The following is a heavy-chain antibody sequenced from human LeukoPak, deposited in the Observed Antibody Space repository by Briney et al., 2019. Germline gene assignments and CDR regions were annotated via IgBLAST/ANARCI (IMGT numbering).Heavy chain of an antibody. Sequence: GRSLRLSCAASGFTFRSYAMHWVRQAPGKGLEWVAVISYDGSNKYYADSVKGRFTISRDNSKNSLYLQVNSLRAGESAVYYCAREQSIRITMIVVVTSYYGMDVGGQGTRATVS. D-gene: IGHD3-22*01. J-gene: IGHJ6*02. CDR3: AREQSIRITMIVVVTSYYGMDV. CDR2: ISYDGSNK. V-gene: IGHV3-30-3*01. CDR1: GFTFRSYA.